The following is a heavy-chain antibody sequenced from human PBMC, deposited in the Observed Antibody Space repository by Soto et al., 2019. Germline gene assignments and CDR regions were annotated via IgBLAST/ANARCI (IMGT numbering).Heavy chain of an antibody. CDR1: GFTFESSA. CDR3: LAMLVGRGAFVF. CDR2: IVVGSGDT. Sequence: SVKVSCKASGFTFESSAVQWVRQARGQSLEWIGWIVVGSGDTNYAQKFQERVTITRDMSTRTAYMELSSLRSEDTAVYFCLAMLVGRGAFVFWGLGILVSVSS. V-gene: IGHV1-58*01. D-gene: IGHD1-26*01. J-gene: IGHJ4*02.